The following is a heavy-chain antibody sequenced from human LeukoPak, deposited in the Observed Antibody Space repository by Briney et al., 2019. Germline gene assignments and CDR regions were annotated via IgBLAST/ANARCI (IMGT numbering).Heavy chain of an antibody. CDR3: AGPSRRRYAFDI. V-gene: IGHV3-53*04. CDR1: GFTFSTYD. CDR2: IYSGGST. Sequence: GGSLRLSCAASGFTFSTYDMSWVRQAPGKGLEWVSVIYSGGSTYYADSVKGRFTISRHNSKNTLYLQMNSLRAEDTAVYYCAGPSRRRYAFDIWGQGTMVTVSS. J-gene: IGHJ3*02.